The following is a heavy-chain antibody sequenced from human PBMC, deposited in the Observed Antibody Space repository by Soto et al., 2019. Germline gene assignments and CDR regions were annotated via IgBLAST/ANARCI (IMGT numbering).Heavy chain of an antibody. CDR3: ASRPRIAVAGTEEDY. V-gene: IGHV3-30-3*01. CDR1: GFTFSSYA. D-gene: IGHD6-19*01. J-gene: IGHJ4*02. CDR2: ISYDGSNK. Sequence: QVQLVESGGGVVQPGRSLRLSCAASGFTFSSYAMHWVRQAPGKGLEWVAVISYDGSNKYYADSVKGRFTISRDNSKNTLYLQMNSLRAEDTAVYYCASRPRIAVAGTEEDYWGQGTLVTVSS.